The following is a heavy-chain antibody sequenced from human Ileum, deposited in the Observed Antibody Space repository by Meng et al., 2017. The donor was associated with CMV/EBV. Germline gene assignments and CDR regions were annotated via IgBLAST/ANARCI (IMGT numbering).Heavy chain of an antibody. CDR2: VSHTGTT. CDR3: AKKNPGSPARFDP. D-gene: IGHD1-26*01. J-gene: IGHJ5*02. Sequence: VSGGSISNYNWWTWVRQSPGKGLEWIGEVSHTGTTKYNPSLKSRVVISVDESKNQFSLKLSSVSAADTAVYSCAKKNPGSPARFDPWGQGILVTVSS. V-gene: IGHV4-4*01. CDR1: GGSISNYNW.